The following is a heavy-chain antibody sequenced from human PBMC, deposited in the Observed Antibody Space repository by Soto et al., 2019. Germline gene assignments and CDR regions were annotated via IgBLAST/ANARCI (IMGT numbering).Heavy chain of an antibody. CDR3: ARLSLAARRKGPTETYGMDV. V-gene: IGHV5-10-1*01. D-gene: IGHD6-6*01. CDR1: GYSFTSYW. CDR2: IDPSDSYT. J-gene: IGHJ6*02. Sequence: PGESLKISCKGSGYSFTSYWISWVRQMPGKGLEWMGRIDPSDSYTNYSPSFQGHVTISADKSISTAYLQWSSLKASDTAMYYCARLSLAARRKGPTETYGMDVCGQGTTVTVSS.